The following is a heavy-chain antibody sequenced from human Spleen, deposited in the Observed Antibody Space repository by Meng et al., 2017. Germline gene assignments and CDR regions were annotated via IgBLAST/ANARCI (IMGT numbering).Heavy chain of an antibody. J-gene: IGHJ4*02. V-gene: IGHV4-34*02. CDR1: DGSLFGYY. Sequence: QVPVQNGGVGLLKSSETLSLACGFYDGSLFGYYGSWIRQPQGKGLEWIGEINYSGTTNYNPSLKSRVTISVDTSNDQFSLQMASVTAADTAVYYCARVDFRGKDHDSIGLGHWGQGTLVTVSS. D-gene: IGHD3-22*01. CDR3: ARVDFRGKDHDSIGLGH. CDR2: INYSGTT.